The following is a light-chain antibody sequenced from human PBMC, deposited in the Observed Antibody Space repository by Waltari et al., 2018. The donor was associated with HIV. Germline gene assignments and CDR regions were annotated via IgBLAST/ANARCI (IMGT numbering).Light chain of an antibody. CDR1: QSISSY. CDR3: QQYNSYPLT. Sequence: IQITQSPSTLSASVGDRVTITCRASQSISSYLAWYQQKPGKAPKLLIYKASNLKSGVPSRFSGSGAGTEFTLTISGLQPDDFATYYCQQYNSYPLTFGAGTKVEIK. V-gene: IGKV1-5*03. CDR2: KAS. J-gene: IGKJ4*01.